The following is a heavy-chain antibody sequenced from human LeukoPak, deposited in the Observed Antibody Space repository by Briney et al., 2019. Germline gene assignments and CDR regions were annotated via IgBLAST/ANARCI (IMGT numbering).Heavy chain of an antibody. J-gene: IGHJ4*02. V-gene: IGHV3-11*04. CDR1: GLSFSNYT. CDR3: ARVRYSGFYFDY. CDR2: ISSSGSTL. D-gene: IGHD3-9*01. Sequence: GGSLRLSCAASGLSFSNYTMMWVRQAPGKGLELISYISSSGSTLYYADSVKGRFTISRDNAKNSLYLQMNSLRAEDTALYYCARVRYSGFYFDYWGQGTLVTVSS.